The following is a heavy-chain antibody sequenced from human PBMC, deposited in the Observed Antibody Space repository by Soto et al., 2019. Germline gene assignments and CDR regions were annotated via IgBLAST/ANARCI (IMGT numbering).Heavy chain of an antibody. CDR1: GFTFSNAW. CDR2: IKSKTDGGTT. Sequence: PGGSLRLSCAASGFTFSNAWMSWVRQAPGKGLEWAGRIKSKTDGGTTDYAAPVKGRFTISRDDSKNTLYLQMNSLKTEDTAVYYCTTEDIVVVVAANFDYWGQGTLVTSPQ. D-gene: IGHD2-15*01. CDR3: TTEDIVVVVAANFDY. V-gene: IGHV3-15*01. J-gene: IGHJ4*02.